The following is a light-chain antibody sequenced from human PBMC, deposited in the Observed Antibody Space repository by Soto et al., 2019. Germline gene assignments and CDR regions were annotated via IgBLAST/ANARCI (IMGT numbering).Light chain of an antibody. Sequence: EIVLTQSPGTLSLSPGERATLSCRASQSVSSNYLTWYQQKPGQAPRLLIYGASSRATGIPDRFSGSWSGTDFTLTISRLEPEDFAVYYCQQYGSSPFTFVPGTKVDIK. V-gene: IGKV3-20*01. J-gene: IGKJ3*01. CDR1: QSVSSNY. CDR3: QQYGSSPFT. CDR2: GAS.